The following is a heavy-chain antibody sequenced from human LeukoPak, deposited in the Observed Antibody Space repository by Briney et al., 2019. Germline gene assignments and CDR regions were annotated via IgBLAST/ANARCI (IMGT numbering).Heavy chain of an antibody. Sequence: GASVKVSCKASGGTFSSYAISWVRQAPGQGLEWMGRIIPILGIANYAQKLQGRVTITADKSTSTAYMELSSLRSEDTAVYYCARSESSGWYGGNYYYYGMDVWGQGTTVTVSS. CDR1: GGTFSSYA. J-gene: IGHJ6*02. CDR3: ARSESSGWYGGNYYYYGMDV. D-gene: IGHD6-19*01. CDR2: IIPILGIA. V-gene: IGHV1-69*04.